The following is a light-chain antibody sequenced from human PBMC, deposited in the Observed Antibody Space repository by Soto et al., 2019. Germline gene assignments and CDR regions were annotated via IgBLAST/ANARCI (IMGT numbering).Light chain of an antibody. J-gene: IGLJ2*01. CDR2: EVS. Sequence: QSALTQPPSASGSPGQSVTISCTGTSSDVGGYNYVSWYQQHPDKAPKLIIDEVSKRPSGVPDRFSGSKSGNTASLTVSGLQAEDEADYYCSSYGGYNNVIFGGGTKLTVL. CDR3: SSYGGYNNVI. V-gene: IGLV2-8*01. CDR1: SSDVGGYNY.